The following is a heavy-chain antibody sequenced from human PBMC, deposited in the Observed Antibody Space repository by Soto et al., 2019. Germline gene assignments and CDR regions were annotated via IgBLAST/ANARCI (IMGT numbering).Heavy chain of an antibody. J-gene: IGHJ1*01. V-gene: IGHV1-69*01. Sequence: FPVKVSSKASGGTLSNYGISLVRQAPGQGLEWMGGIIPIFGTANYARELQGRVTIIADESTSTAYMELSSLRSEDTAMYYCARAPLLVGVITHEYYFQYWGQVTVVIVS. CDR2: IIPIFGTA. CDR3: ARAPLLVGVITHEYYFQY. D-gene: IGHD1-26*01. CDR1: GGTLSNYG.